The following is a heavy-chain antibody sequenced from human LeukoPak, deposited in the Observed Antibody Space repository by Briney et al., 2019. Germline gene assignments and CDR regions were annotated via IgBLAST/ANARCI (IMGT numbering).Heavy chain of an antibody. CDR3: ATAGRYSSDWYPFDY. CDR2: FEPEDGET. CDR1: GYTLSELS. J-gene: IGHJ4*02. Sequence: ASVKVSRKVSGYTLSELSMHWVRQAPGKGLEWMGGFEPEDGETIYAQKFQGRVTMTEDTSTDTAYMELSSLRSEDTAVYYCATAGRYSSDWYPFDYWGQGTLVTVSS. V-gene: IGHV1-24*01. D-gene: IGHD6-19*01.